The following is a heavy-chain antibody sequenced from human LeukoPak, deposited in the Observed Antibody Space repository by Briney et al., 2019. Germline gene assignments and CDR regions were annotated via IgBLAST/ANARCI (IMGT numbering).Heavy chain of an antibody. CDR1: EFTFSNYW. V-gene: IGHV3-23*01. CDR3: AKGFRYDLLDY. CDR2: ITGSGGST. J-gene: IGHJ4*02. D-gene: IGHD5-12*01. Sequence: GGSLRLSCTASEFTFSNYWMTWVRQAPGKGLEWVSAITGSGGSTYYADSVKGRFTISRDNSKNTLYLQMNSLRAEDTAVYYCAKGFRYDLLDYWGQGTLVTVSS.